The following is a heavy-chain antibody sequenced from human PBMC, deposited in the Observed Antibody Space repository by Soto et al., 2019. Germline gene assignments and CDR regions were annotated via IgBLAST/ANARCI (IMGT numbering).Heavy chain of an antibody. CDR1: GFTFIKAW. CDR2: IKSKTDSGTT. CDR3: TTANWGSNWYFDL. V-gene: IGHV3-15*01. Sequence: GGSLRLSCAASGFTFIKAWMSWVRQAPGKGLEWVDRIKSKTDSGTTDYAAPVKGRFTISRDDSKNTLYLQMNSLKTEDTAVYYCTTANWGSNWYFDLWGRGTLVTVSS. D-gene: IGHD7-27*01. J-gene: IGHJ2*01.